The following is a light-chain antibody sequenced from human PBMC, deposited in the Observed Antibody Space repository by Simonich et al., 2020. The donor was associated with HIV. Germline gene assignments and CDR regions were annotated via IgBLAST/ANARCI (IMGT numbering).Light chain of an antibody. Sequence: EVVMTQSPATLSVSPGERATLPCRASQSVSSNLAWYQQKPGQAPRLLIYDASTRATGIPARFSGSGSGTEFTLTISSMQSEDFALYYCQQYNDWPRTFGQGTKVEIK. J-gene: IGKJ1*01. CDR1: QSVSSN. CDR3: QQYNDWPRT. V-gene: IGKV3-15*01. CDR2: DAS.